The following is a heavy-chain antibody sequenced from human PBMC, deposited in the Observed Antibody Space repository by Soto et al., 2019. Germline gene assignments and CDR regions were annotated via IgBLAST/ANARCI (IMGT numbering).Heavy chain of an antibody. Sequence: VQLLESGGDLVQPGGSLRLSCAASGFTFSSYAMSWVRQAPGKGLEWVSAISGSGGSTYYADSVKGRFTISRDNSKNTLYLQMNSLRAEDTAVYYCAKPADYGDYSYLGYFDYWGQGTLVTVSS. D-gene: IGHD4-17*01. J-gene: IGHJ4*02. CDR2: ISGSGGST. CDR3: AKPADYGDYSYLGYFDY. CDR1: GFTFSSYA. V-gene: IGHV3-23*01.